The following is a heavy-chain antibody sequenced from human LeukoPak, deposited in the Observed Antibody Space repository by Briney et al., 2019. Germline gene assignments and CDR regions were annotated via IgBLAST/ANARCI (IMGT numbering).Heavy chain of an antibody. V-gene: IGHV1-2*02. CDR2: INPNSGGT. CDR1: GYTFTGYY. Sequence: GASVKVSCKASGYTFTGYYMHWVRQAPGQGLEWMGWINPNSGGTHYAQKFQGRVTMTRDTSISTAYMELSRLTSDDTAVYYCAREGTVVTVLPYYYYGMDVWGQGTTVTVSS. CDR3: AREGTVVTVLPYYYYGMDV. D-gene: IGHD2-15*01. J-gene: IGHJ6*02.